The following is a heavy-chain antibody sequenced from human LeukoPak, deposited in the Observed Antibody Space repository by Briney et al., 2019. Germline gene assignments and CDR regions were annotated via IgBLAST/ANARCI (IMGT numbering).Heavy chain of an antibody. D-gene: IGHD3-10*01. Sequence: ASVKVSCKASGYTFTSYGISWVRQAPGQGLEWMGWISAYNGNTNYAQKLKGRVTMTTDTSTSTAYMELRSLRSDDTAVYYCAREHPHFGELWNDYWGQGTLVTVSS. CDR1: GYTFTSYG. CDR2: ISAYNGNT. J-gene: IGHJ4*02. V-gene: IGHV1-18*01. CDR3: AREHPHFGELWNDY.